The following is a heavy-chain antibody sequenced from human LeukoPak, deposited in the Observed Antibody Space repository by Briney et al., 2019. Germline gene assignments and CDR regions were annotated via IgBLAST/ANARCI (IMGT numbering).Heavy chain of an antibody. CDR3: ARYVGARGDYYYMDV. J-gene: IGHJ6*03. CDR2: INPSGGST. V-gene: IGHV1-46*02. CDR1: GGTFNSDA. Sequence: ASVKVSCKASGGTFNSDALSWVRQAPGQGLEWMGIINPSGGSTSYAQKFQGRVTMTRDTSTSTVYMELSSLRSEDTAVYYCARYVGARGDYYYMDVWGKGTTVTVSS. D-gene: IGHD1-26*01.